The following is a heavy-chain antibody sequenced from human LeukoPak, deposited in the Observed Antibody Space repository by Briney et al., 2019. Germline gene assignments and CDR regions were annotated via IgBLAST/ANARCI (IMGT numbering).Heavy chain of an antibody. J-gene: IGHJ3*02. CDR2: IRYDGSNK. V-gene: IGHV3-30*02. CDR1: GFTFSSYG. Sequence: GGSLRLSCAASGFTFSSYGMHWVRQAPGKGLEWVAFIRYDGSNKYYADSVKGRFTISRDNSKNTLYLQMNSLRAEDTAVYYCATIRVGSTEPDAFDIWGQGTMVTVSS. D-gene: IGHD3-16*01. CDR3: ATIRVGSTEPDAFDI.